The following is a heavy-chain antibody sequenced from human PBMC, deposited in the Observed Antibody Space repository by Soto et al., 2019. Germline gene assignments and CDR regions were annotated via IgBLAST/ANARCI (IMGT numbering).Heavy chain of an antibody. Sequence: QVQLVESGGGVVQPGRSLRLSCAASGFTFSSYAMHWVRQAPGKGLEWVAVISYDGSNKYYADSVKGRFTISRDNSKNTLYLHMNSLRAEDTAVYYCARDHRAAHVYWGQGTLVTVSS. D-gene: IGHD6-6*01. J-gene: IGHJ4*02. V-gene: IGHV3-30-3*01. CDR2: ISYDGSNK. CDR3: ARDHRAAHVY. CDR1: GFTFSSYA.